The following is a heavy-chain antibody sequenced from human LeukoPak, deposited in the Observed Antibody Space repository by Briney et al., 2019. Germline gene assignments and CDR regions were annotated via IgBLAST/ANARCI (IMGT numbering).Heavy chain of an antibody. V-gene: IGHV3-23*01. CDR2: ISGSGGST. Sequence: QTGGSLRLSCAASGFTFSSYAMSWVRQAPGKGLEWASAISGSGGSTYYADSVKGRFTISRDNSKNTLYLQMNSLRAEDTAVYYCADTYRLLQYYFDYWGQGTLVTVSS. D-gene: IGHD2-15*01. J-gene: IGHJ4*02. CDR3: ADTYRLLQYYFDY. CDR1: GFTFSSYA.